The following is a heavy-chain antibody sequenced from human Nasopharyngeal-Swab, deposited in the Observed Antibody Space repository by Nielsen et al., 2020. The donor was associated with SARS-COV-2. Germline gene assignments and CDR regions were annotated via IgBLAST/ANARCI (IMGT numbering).Heavy chain of an antibody. CDR3: AREVSTGWYRGAALDI. D-gene: IGHD6-19*01. Sequence: GESLKISCAASGFTVSNNYMTWVRQAPGKGLEWVSLIYSGGSTYYADSVKGRFTISRDNSKNTLYLQMNSLRAEDTAVYYCAREVSTGWYRGAALDIWGQGTMVTVSS. J-gene: IGHJ3*02. CDR2: IYSGGST. V-gene: IGHV3-53*01. CDR1: GFTVSNNY.